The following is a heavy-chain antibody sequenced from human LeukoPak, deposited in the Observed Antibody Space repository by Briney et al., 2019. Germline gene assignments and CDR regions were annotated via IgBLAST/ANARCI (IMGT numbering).Heavy chain of an antibody. D-gene: IGHD1-1*01. CDR2: IYTGGTT. CDR1: GFSVDGTH. V-gene: IGHV3-53*01. Sequence: GGSLRLSCAISGFSVDGTHMSWVRQAPGKGLEWVSAIYTGGTTYYADSVQGRFTVSRDNSKNILYLHMNNLRAEDTAVYYCARDTATTGGGLDSWGQGTPVTVSS. J-gene: IGHJ4*02. CDR3: ARDTATTGGGLDS.